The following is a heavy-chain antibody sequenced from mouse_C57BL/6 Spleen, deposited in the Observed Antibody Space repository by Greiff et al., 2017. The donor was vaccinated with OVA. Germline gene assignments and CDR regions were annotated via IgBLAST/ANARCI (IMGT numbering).Heavy chain of an antibody. V-gene: IGHV1-50*01. CDR3: ANGNNSRYLDV. CDR2: IDPSDSYT. J-gene: IGHJ1*03. D-gene: IGHD2-1*01. Sequence: QVQLQQSGAELVKPGASVKLSCKASGYTFTSYWMHWVKQRPGQGLEWIGEIDPSDSYTNYNQKFKGKATLTVDTSSSTAYMQLSSLTSEDSAVYYCANGNNSRYLDVWGTGTTVTVSS. CDR1: GYTFTSYW.